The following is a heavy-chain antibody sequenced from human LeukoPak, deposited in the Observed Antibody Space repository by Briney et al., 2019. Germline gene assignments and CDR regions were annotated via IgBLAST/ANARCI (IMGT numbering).Heavy chain of an antibody. D-gene: IGHD3-3*01. V-gene: IGHV3-23*01. CDR3: ASSAGGNYDFWTH. CDR2: VSGSGDST. Sequence: GGSLRLSCAASGFTFSSYWMHWVRQAPGKGLVWVSTVSGSGDSTYYADSVQGRFTISRDNSKNTLYLEMNSLRAEETAIYYCASSAGGNYDFWTHWGQGTLVTVSS. CDR1: GFTFSSYW. J-gene: IGHJ4*02.